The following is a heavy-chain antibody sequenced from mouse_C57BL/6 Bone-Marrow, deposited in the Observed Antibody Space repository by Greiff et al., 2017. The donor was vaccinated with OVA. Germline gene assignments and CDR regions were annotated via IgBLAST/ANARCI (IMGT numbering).Heavy chain of an antibody. CDR1: GYTFTSYW. Sequence: QVQLQQPGAELVRPGSSVKLSCKASGYTFTSYWMHWVKQRPIQGLEWIGNIDPSDSETHYNQKFKDKATLTVDKSSSTAYMQLSSLTSEDSAVYYGARPGSSYGWYFDVWGTGTTVTVSS. V-gene: IGHV1-52*01. D-gene: IGHD1-1*01. CDR2: IDPSDSET. CDR3: ARPGSSYGWYFDV. J-gene: IGHJ1*03.